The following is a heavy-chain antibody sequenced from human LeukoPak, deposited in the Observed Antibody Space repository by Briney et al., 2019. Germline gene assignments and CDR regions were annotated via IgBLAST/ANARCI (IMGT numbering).Heavy chain of an antibody. CDR3: VRNLDFWGDSEDY. V-gene: IGHV3-64*01. CDR1: GFSFSSYP. D-gene: IGHD3-3*01. CDR2: IGSNGDGI. J-gene: IGHJ4*02. Sequence: PGGSLRLSCAASGFSFSSYPMHWVRQAPGKGLEYVSVIGSNGDGIYYANSVKGRFTISRDNAKNTLYLQMNSLRAEDTAVYYCVRNLDFWGDSEDYWGQGTLVTVSS.